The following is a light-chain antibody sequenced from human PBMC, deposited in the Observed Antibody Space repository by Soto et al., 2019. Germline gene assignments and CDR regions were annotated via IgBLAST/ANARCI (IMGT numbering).Light chain of an antibody. Sequence: DIQMTQSPSSLSASVGDRVTITCRASHSIDNYLSWYQQKPGKAPKLLIYAASNLQRGVSSRFSGSGSGTDFTLTIDSLQPDDFATYYCQQSYTTPRTFGQGTKVDIK. CDR1: HSIDNY. CDR2: AAS. V-gene: IGKV1-39*01. J-gene: IGKJ1*01. CDR3: QQSYTTPRT.